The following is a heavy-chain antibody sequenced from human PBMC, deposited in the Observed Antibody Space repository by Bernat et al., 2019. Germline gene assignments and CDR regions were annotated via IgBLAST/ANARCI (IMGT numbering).Heavy chain of an antibody. D-gene: IGHD2-21*02. V-gene: IGHV3-33*01. CDR1: GFTFSSYG. CDR2: IWYDGSNK. J-gene: IGHJ3*02. CDR3: ARDPGPEVTNDAFDI. Sequence: QVQLVESGGGVVQPGRSLRLSCAASGFTFSSYGMHWVRQAPGKGLEWVAVIWYDGSNKSDAASVKGRFTISRDNSKNTLYLQMNSLRAEDTAVYYCARDPGPEVTNDAFDIWGQGTMVTVSS.